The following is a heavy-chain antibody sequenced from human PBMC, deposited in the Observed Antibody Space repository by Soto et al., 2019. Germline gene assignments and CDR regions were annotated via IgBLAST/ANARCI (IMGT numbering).Heavy chain of an antibody. D-gene: IGHD3-3*01. Sequence: VQLLEAGGGLIQPGGSLRLSCEASGFTFGTYGMGWVRQAPGKGLEWVSTITGGKTYYAASVRGRFTISRDNYKNTLYRQMSSLRAEDTALYYCPKDMERGCYDSDFDYWGQGTLVTVSS. J-gene: IGHJ4*02. CDR1: GFTFGTYG. CDR3: PKDMERGCYDSDFDY. V-gene: IGHV3-23*01. CDR2: ITGGKT.